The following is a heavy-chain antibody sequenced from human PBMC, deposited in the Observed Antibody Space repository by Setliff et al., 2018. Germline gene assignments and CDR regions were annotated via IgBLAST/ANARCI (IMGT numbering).Heavy chain of an antibody. D-gene: IGHD3-22*01. CDR2: ISAYSDDT. J-gene: IGHJ4*02. CDR3: AYDSSGYYPGY. CDR1: GHTFITFG. V-gene: IGHV1-18*01. Sequence: ASVKVSCKASGHTFITFGISWVRQAPGQGLEWMGWISAYSDDTKYAEKFQGRVTMSMDTSTGTAYMESRSLRSDDTAVYICAYDSSGYYPGYWGQGTLVTVSS.